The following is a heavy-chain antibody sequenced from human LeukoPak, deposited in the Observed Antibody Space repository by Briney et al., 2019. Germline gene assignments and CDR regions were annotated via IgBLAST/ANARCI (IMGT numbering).Heavy chain of an antibody. CDR2: IYYSGST. V-gene: IGHV4-59*08. Sequence: PSETLSLTCTVSGGSISSYYWSWIRQPPGKGLEWIGSIYYSGSTNYNPSLRSRVTISIDTSNNQFSLKLTSVTAADTAMYYCASSDYDYYAMDVWGQGTTVTVSS. CDR3: ASSDYDYYAMDV. J-gene: IGHJ6*02. CDR1: GGSISSYY. D-gene: IGHD6-6*01.